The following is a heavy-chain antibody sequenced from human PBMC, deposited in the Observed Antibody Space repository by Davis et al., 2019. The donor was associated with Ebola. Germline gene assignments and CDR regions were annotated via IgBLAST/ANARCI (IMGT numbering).Heavy chain of an antibody. CDR3: ARDKSGSY. CDR1: GYTFTSYG. CDR2: ISAYNGNT. V-gene: IGHV1-18*01. J-gene: IGHJ4*02. Sequence: SVTVPCLAFGYTFTSYGISWVRQAPGQGLEWMGWISAYNGNTNYAQKLQGRVTMTTDTSTSTAYMELRSLRSDDTAVYYCARDKSGSYWGQGTLVTVSS. D-gene: IGHD1-26*01.